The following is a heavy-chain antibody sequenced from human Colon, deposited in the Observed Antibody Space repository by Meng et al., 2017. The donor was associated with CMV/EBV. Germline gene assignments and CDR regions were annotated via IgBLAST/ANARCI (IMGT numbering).Heavy chain of an antibody. CDR2: ISSSSNYI. D-gene: IGHD2-2*01. CDR1: GFTFSAYT. V-gene: IGHV3-21*01. Sequence: GESLKISCAASGFTFSAYTMIWVRQAPGKGLEWVPSISSSSNYIYYADSLKGRFTISRDNAKNSLYLQMNSLGAEDTAVYYCARDSAHGDCSSTSCYWDAWDYWGQGTLVTVSS. J-gene: IGHJ4*02. CDR3: ARDSAHGDCSSTSCYWDAWDY.